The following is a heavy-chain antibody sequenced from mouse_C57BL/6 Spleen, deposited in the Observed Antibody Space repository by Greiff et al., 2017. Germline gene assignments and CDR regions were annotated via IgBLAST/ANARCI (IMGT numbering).Heavy chain of an antibody. V-gene: IGHV7-1*01. J-gene: IGHJ2*01. CDR3: ARGGDGYYYFDY. CDR1: GFTFSDFY. Sequence: EVQLVESGGGLVQSGRSLRLSCATSGFTFSDFYMEWVRQAPGKGLEWIAASRNKANDYTTEYSASVKGRFIVSRDTSQSILYLQMNALRAEDTAIYYCARGGDGYYYFDYWGQGTTLTVSS. CDR2: SRNKANDYTT. D-gene: IGHD2-3*01.